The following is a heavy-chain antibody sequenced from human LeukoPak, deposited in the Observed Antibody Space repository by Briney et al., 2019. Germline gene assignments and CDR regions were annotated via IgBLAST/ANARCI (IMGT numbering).Heavy chain of an antibody. CDR1: GFTFSSYE. J-gene: IGHJ4*02. CDR2: ISSSGSTI. V-gene: IGHV3-48*03. CDR3: ARNSGSYSYQFDY. Sequence: GGSLRLSCAASGFTFSSYEMNWVRQAPGKGLEWVSYISSSGSTIYYADSVKGRFTISRDNAKNSLYLQMNSLRAEDTAVYYCARNSGSYSYQFDYWGQGTLVTVSS. D-gene: IGHD1-26*01.